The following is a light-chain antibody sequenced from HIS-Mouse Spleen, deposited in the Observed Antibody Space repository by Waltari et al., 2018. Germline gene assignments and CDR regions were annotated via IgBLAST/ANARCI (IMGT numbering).Light chain of an antibody. CDR2: DGS. J-gene: IGLJ2*01. CDR1: NIGSKS. CDR3: QVWDSSSDHVV. V-gene: IGLV3-21*03. Sequence: SYVLTQPPSVSVAPGKTARITCGGNNIGSKSVNWYQQNPGQAPVLVVYDGSDRPSGIPERFSGSNSGNTATLTISRVEAGDEADYYCQVWDSSSDHVVFGGGTKLTVL.